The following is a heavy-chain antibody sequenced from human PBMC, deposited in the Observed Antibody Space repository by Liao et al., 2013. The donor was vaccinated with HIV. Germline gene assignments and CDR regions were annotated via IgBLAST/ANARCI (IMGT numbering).Heavy chain of an antibody. V-gene: IGHV4-30-4*08. CDR3: AREDTSGGSRSFDY. Sequence: QVQLQESGPGLVKPAQTLSLTCSVSGGSISSGDYYWSWIRQSPGKGLEWIAYIYYSGRTYYNPSLTSRVSISIDTSKNQFSLRLSSVTAADTAVYYCAREDTSGGSRSFDYWGQGTLVTVSS. J-gene: IGHJ4*02. D-gene: IGHD6-19*01. CDR2: IYYSGRT. CDR1: GGSISSGDYY.